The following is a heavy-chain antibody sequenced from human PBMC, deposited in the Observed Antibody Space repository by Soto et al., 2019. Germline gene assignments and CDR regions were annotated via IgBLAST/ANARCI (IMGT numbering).Heavy chain of an antibody. V-gene: IGHV4-31*03. J-gene: IGHJ4*02. CDR3: ARLLRSGGSRLADY. D-gene: IGHD2-15*01. Sequence: PSETLSLTCTVSGGSISSGGYYWSWIRQHPGKGLEWIGYIYYSGSTYYNPSLKSRVTISVDTSKNQFSLKLSSVTAADTAVYYCARLLRSGGSRLADYWGQGTLVTVSS. CDR2: IYYSGST. CDR1: GGSISSGGYY.